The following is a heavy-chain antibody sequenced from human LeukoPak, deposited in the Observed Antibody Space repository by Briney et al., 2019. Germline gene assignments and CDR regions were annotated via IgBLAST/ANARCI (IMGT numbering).Heavy chain of an antibody. D-gene: IGHD3-3*01. CDR3: ARVLPITIFGVVIIRGWFDP. J-gene: IGHJ5*02. CDR1: GGSFSGYY. V-gene: IGHV4-34*01. Sequence: SETLSLTCAVYGGSFSGYYWSWIRQPPGKGVEWIGEINHSGSTNYNPSLKSRVTISVDTSKNQFSLKLSSVTAADTAVYYCARVLPITIFGVVIIRGWFDPWGQGTLVTVSS. CDR2: INHSGST.